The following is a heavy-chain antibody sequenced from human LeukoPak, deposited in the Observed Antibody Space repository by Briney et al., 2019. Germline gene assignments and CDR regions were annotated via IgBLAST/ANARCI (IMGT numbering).Heavy chain of an antibody. CDR1: GGSFSGYY. V-gene: IGHV4-34*01. CDR2: INKSGNT. J-gene: IGHJ5*02. D-gene: IGHD3-9*01. Sequence: SETLSLTCAVYGGSFSGYYWSWLPQPPGKGPQWIGTINKSGNTYDNPSLRSRVTISVNTSKKQFSLKMRYMTAADTAVYYCARVPRVYYDSLTGYGSGWFDPWSQGTLVTVSS. CDR3: ARVPRVYYDSLTGYGSGWFDP.